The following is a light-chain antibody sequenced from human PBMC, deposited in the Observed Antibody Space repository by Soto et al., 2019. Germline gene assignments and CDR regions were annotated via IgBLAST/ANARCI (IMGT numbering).Light chain of an antibody. J-gene: IGLJ3*02. Sequence: QPVLTRSSSASASLGSSVKLTCTLSSGHSKYIIAWHQQQPGKAPRYLMKLESSGNYNKGSGVPDRFSGSSSGADRYPTISTLQFEDEADYYCDTWERNTWVFGGGTKLTVL. V-gene: IGLV4-60*02. CDR2: LESSGNY. CDR3: DTWERNTWV. CDR1: SGHSKYI.